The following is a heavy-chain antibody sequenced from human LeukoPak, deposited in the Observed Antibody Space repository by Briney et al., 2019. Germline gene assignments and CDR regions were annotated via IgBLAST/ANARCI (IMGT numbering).Heavy chain of an antibody. V-gene: IGHV4-39*01. CDR3: SRHDGYYDRLVGSFDY. Sequence: SETLSLTCTVSGSSISSSSYYCGWIRQPPGKGLEWIGSIYYSGSTYYNPSLKSRVTISVDTSKNQFSLKLSSVTAADTAVYYCSRHDGYYDRLVGSFDYWGRGTLVTVSS. J-gene: IGHJ4*02. CDR1: GSSISSSSYY. CDR2: IYYSGST. D-gene: IGHD3-22*01.